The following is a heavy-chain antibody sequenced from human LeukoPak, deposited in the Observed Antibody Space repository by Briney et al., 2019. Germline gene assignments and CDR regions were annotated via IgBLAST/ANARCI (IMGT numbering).Heavy chain of an antibody. CDR3: ARVLPSFRTEQWLPDY. CDR1: GDSINSAAYY. J-gene: IGHJ4*02. V-gene: IGHV4-39*07. CDR2: VFYSGTT. Sequence: PSETLSLTCSVSGDSINSAAYYWGWIRQSPEEGLQWIGSVFYSGTTEYNPSLLGRVTIAVEASQKQFSLRLVSVTAADTAVYYCARVLPSFRTEQWLPDYWGQGTLVTVSS. D-gene: IGHD6-19*01.